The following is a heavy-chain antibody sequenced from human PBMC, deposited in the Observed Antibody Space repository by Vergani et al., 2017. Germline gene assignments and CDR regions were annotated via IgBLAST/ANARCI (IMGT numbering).Heavy chain of an antibody. V-gene: IGHV4-39*07. CDR3: ARDFPPLWFGELLGEVYYYGMDV. D-gene: IGHD3-10*01. CDR2: INYSGST. Sequence: QLQLQESGPGLVKPSETLSLTCTVSGGSISSSSYYWGWIRQPPGKGLEWIGSINYSGSTYYNPSLKSRVAISVDTSKNQFSLKLSSLTAADTAVYYCARDFPPLWFGELLGEVYYYGMDVWGQGTTVTVSS. J-gene: IGHJ6*02. CDR1: GGSISSSSYY.